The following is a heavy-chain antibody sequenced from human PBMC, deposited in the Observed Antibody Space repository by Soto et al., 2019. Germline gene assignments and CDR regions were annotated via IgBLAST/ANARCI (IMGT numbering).Heavy chain of an antibody. J-gene: IGHJ6*02. V-gene: IGHV3-74*03. D-gene: IGHD3-10*01. CDR3: AREGSLGLDV. Sequence: EVRLEEAGGGFVQPGGSLRVSCSGSGFIFSSFWMHWVRQGPGKGLEWVSRINGDGASLAYAESVKGRFSISRDNVKNTLHLQMNSLGVDDTAVYFCAREGSLGLDVWGRGTPGTVSS. CDR1: GFIFSSFW. CDR2: INGDGASL.